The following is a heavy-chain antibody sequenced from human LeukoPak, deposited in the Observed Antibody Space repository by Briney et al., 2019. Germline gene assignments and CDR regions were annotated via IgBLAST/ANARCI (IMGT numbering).Heavy chain of an antibody. CDR1: GFIYSNYA. V-gene: IGHV3-23*01. J-gene: IGHJ5*01. Sequence: GASLRLYCAASGFIYSNYALHWLRKAPGRGLEWVSAIGGPGGVRYHADSVKGRFTVSRDNPKNTLYLQMNTLRAEDTAVYYCAKWGDYDIVTGYYASDSWGHGTLVTVSS. CDR3: AKWGDYDIVTGYYASDS. CDR2: IGGPGGVR. D-gene: IGHD3-9*01.